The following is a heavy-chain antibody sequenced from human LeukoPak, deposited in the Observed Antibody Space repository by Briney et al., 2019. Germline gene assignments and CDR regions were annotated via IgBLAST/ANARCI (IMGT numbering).Heavy chain of an antibody. CDR3: TTYSGSYSFDY. CDR2: IKSKTDGGTT. J-gene: IGHJ4*02. Sequence: GGSLRLSCAASGFTFSNPWSTWVRQAPGKGLEWVGRIKSKTDGGTTDYAAPVQGRFTISRDDSKNTLYLQMNSLKTEDTAVYYCTTYSGSYSFDYWGQGTLVTVSS. CDR1: GFTFSNPW. V-gene: IGHV3-15*01. D-gene: IGHD1-26*01.